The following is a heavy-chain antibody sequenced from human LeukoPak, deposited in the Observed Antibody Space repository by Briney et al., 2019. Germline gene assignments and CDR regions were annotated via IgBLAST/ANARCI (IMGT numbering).Heavy chain of an antibody. J-gene: IGHJ6*03. CDR2: INHSGST. D-gene: IGHD3-3*01. CDR1: GGSFSGYY. CDR3: ARRQLIFGVVISPPKYSYYYMDV. V-gene: IGHV4-34*01. Sequence: KTSETLSLTCAVYGGSFSGYYWSCIRQPPGKGLEWIGEINHSGSTNYNPSLKSRVTISVDTSKSQFSLKLSSVTAADTAIYYCARRQLIFGVVISPPKYSYYYMDVWGRGTAVTVSS.